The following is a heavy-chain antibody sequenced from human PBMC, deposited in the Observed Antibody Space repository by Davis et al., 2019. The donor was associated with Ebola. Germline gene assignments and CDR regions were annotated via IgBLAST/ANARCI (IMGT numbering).Heavy chain of an antibody. V-gene: IGHV4-34*01. D-gene: IGHD1-7*01. CDR2: ISHTGST. CDR1: GGSFRSYY. Sequence: MPSDTLSLTFAINGGSFRSYYSSWIRQTAGRGLEWIGEISHTGSTTYSPSLKSRVTISVDTSKNQLSLKLSSVTAADTAVYYCARWNWNYGGYFDYWGQGTLVTVSS. J-gene: IGHJ4*02. CDR3: ARWNWNYGGYFDY.